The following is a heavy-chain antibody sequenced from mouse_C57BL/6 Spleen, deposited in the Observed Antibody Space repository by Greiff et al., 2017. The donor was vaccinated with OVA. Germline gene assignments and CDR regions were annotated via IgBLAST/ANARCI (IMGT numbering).Heavy chain of an antibody. CDR3: AREDPYYDYDNAY. J-gene: IGHJ3*01. CDR1: GYTFTSYW. Sequence: QVQLQQPGAELVKPGASVKLSCKASGYTFTSYWMHWVKQRPGQGLEWIGMIHPNSGSTNYNEKFKSKATLTVDKSSSTAYMQLSSLTSEDSAVYYCAREDPYYDYDNAYWGQGTLVTVSA. D-gene: IGHD2-4*01. V-gene: IGHV1-64*01. CDR2: IHPNSGST.